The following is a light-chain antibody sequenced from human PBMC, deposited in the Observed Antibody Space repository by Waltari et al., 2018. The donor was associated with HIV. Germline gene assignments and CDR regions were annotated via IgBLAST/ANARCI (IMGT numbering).Light chain of an antibody. J-gene: IGKJ4*01. CDR1: QSVNSDY. Sequence: IVLMQSPGTLSLSPGETATLSCRASQSVNSDYLAWYRQKPGLAPRLLIYGASNRATGIADRLSGGGSGTDFNLTISRLEPEDFGVYYCQQYGTSFLTFGGGTKVEIK. V-gene: IGKV3-20*01. CDR3: QQYGTSFLT. CDR2: GAS.